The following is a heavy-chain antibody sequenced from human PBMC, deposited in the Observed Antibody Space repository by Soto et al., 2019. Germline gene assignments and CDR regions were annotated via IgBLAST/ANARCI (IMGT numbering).Heavy chain of an antibody. CDR3: ARGAEHQLLSRDYFYGMDV. J-gene: IGHJ6*02. V-gene: IGHV3-30*05. D-gene: IGHD1-1*01. Sequence: QVQLVESGGGVVQPGRSLRLSCAASGFTLSRYGMHWVRQAPGKGLEWVAVISFEGNTQYYADSVKGRFTISRDNSKDPLSPQIHSLRPEDTAVYYCARGAEHQLLSRDYFYGMDVWGQGTTVSVSS. CDR2: ISFEGNTQ. CDR1: GFTLSRYG.